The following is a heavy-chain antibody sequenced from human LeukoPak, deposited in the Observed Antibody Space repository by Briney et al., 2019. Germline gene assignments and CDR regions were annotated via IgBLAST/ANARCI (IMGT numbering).Heavy chain of an antibody. CDR2: IIPIFGTA. CDR3: ASDFEYSSSGFDY. CDR1: GGTFSSYA. V-gene: IGHV1-69*05. D-gene: IGHD6-6*01. Sequence: SVKVSCKASGGTFSSYAISWVRQAPGQGLEWMGGIIPIFGTANYAQKFQGRVTITTDESTSTAYMELSSLRSEDTAVYCCASDFEYSSSGFDYWGQGTLVTVSS. J-gene: IGHJ4*02.